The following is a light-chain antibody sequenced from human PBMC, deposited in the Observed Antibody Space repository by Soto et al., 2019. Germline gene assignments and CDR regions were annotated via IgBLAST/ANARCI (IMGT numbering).Light chain of an antibody. CDR1: SSNIGAGYD. J-gene: IGLJ2*01. Sequence: QSVLTQPPSVSGAPGQRVTISCTGSSSNIGAGYDVHWYQQLLGTAPKLLIHGNSNRPSGVPDRFSGSKSGTSASLAITGLQAEDEADYYCQSYDSSLSVVFXGGTNVTVL. V-gene: IGLV1-40*01. CDR2: GNS. CDR3: QSYDSSLSVV.